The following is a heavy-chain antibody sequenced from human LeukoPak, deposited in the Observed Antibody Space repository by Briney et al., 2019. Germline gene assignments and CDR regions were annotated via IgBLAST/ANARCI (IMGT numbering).Heavy chain of an antibody. CDR1: GLIFRGYC. Sequence: PGRSLRLSCAASGLIFRGYCLYWFRKTPGKGLDWIAVISGEGNKEYYADSVKGRFTISRDNAKDSLHLQMSSLTPEDTAVYFCVRGGATPNFAYMDVWGNGTTVTVSS. D-gene: IGHD3-9*01. J-gene: IGHJ6*03. CDR3: VRGGATPNFAYMDV. V-gene: IGHV3-30*03. CDR2: ISGEGNKE.